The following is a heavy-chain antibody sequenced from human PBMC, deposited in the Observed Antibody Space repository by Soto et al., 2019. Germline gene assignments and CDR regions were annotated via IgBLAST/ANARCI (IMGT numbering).Heavy chain of an antibody. CDR3: AYRITMVRGQYYGMDV. J-gene: IGHJ6*02. Sequence: QVQLQESGPGLVKPSQTLSLTCTVSGGSISSGGYYWSWIRQHPGKGLEWIGYIYYSGSTYYNPPLKSRVTISVDTSKNQFSLKLSSVTAADTAVYYCAYRITMVRGQYYGMDVWGQGTTVTVSS. CDR1: GGSISSGGYY. CDR2: IYYSGST. D-gene: IGHD3-10*01. V-gene: IGHV4-31*03.